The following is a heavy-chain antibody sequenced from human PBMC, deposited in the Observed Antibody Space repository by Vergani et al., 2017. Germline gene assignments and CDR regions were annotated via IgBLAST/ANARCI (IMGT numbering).Heavy chain of an antibody. V-gene: IGHV3-30*18. D-gene: IGHD4-11*01. CDR1: GFTFSSYG. J-gene: IGHJ6*02. Sequence: QVQLVESGGGVVQPGRSLRLSCAASGFTFSSYGMHWVRQAPGKGLEWVAVISYDGSNKYYADSVKGRFTISRDNSKNTLYLQMNSLRAEDTAGYYCAKDPSPPTVTSDYYYCYGMDVWGQGTTVTVSS. CDR3: AKDPSPPTVTSDYYYCYGMDV. CDR2: ISYDGSNK.